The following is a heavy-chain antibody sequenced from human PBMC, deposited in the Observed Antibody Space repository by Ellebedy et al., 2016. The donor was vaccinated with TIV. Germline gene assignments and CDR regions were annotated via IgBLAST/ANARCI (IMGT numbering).Heavy chain of an antibody. Sequence: GESLKISXAASGFTFSSYGMHWVRQAPGKGLEWVAVISYDGSNKYYADSVKGRFTISRDNSKNTLYLQMNSLRAEDTAVYYCAKDRLSLYVVPAAIDYWGQGTLVTVSS. D-gene: IGHD2-2*01. V-gene: IGHV3-30*18. J-gene: IGHJ4*02. CDR3: AKDRLSLYVVPAAIDY. CDR2: ISYDGSNK. CDR1: GFTFSSYG.